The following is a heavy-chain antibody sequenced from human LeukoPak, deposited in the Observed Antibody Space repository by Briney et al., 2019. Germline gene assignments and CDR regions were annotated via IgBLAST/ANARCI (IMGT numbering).Heavy chain of an antibody. CDR3: ARDQSPSYSSSSADAFAI. Sequence: GGSLRLSCAASGFTFSTYAMHWVRQAPGKGLEWVAVVSYDGSSKYYADSVKGRFTISRDNSKNTLYLQMNSLRAEDTAVYYCARDQSPSYSSSSADAFAIWGQGTMVTVSS. D-gene: IGHD6-6*01. CDR2: VSYDGSSK. CDR1: GFTFSTYA. J-gene: IGHJ3*02. V-gene: IGHV3-30-3*01.